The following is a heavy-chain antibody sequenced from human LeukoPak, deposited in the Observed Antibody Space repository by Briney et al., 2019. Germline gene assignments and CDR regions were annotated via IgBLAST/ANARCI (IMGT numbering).Heavy chain of an antibody. CDR1: GFTFSSYS. V-gene: IGHV3-48*01. D-gene: IGHD1-26*01. J-gene: IGHJ4*02. CDR2: ISSSSSTI. CDR3: ARNSEWELFDY. Sequence: GGSLRLSCAASGFTFSSYSMNWVRRAPGKGLEWVSYISSSSSTIYYADSVKGRFTISRDNAKNSLYLQMNSLRAEDTAVYYCARNSEWELFDYWGQGTLVTVSS.